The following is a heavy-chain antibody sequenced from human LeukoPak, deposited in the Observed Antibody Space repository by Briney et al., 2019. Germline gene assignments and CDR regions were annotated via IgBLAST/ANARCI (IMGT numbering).Heavy chain of an antibody. D-gene: IGHD6-19*01. Sequence: GGSLRLSCAASGFTFSSYGMHWVRQAPGKGLEWVAVISYDGSNKYYADSVKGRFTISRDNSKNTLYLQMNSLRAEDTAVYYCASIGWYSNEFDYWGQGTLVTVSS. CDR3: ASIGWYSNEFDY. CDR1: GFTFSSYG. J-gene: IGHJ4*02. CDR2: ISYDGSNK. V-gene: IGHV3-30*03.